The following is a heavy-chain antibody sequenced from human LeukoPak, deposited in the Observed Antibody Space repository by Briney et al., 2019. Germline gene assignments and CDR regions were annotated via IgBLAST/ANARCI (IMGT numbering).Heavy chain of an antibody. CDR1: GYTFTSYG. V-gene: IGHV1-18*04. CDR3: ARGGASSGYVDY. Sequence: GASLKGSCTASGYTFTSYGISWVRQAPGQGNKWMGWISAYNGNTNYAQKLQGRVTMTTDTSTSTAYVELRSLRSDDTAVYYCARGGASSGYVDYWGQGTLVTVSS. J-gene: IGHJ4*02. CDR2: ISAYNGNT. D-gene: IGHD6-19*01.